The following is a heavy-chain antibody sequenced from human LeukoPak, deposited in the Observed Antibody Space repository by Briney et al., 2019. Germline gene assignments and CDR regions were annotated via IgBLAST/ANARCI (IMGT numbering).Heavy chain of an antibody. Sequence: GGSLRLSCAASGFTFDDYAMHWVRQAPGEGLEWVSAISGSGGSTYYADSVKGRFTISRDNSKNTLYLQMNSLRAEDTAVYYCANSSGRSLGYWGQGTLVTVSS. CDR3: ANSSGRSLGY. V-gene: IGHV3-23*01. CDR2: ISGSGGST. CDR1: GFTFDDYA. J-gene: IGHJ4*02. D-gene: IGHD6-19*01.